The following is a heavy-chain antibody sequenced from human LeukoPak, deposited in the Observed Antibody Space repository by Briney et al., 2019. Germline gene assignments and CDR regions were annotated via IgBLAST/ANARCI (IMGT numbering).Heavy chain of an antibody. CDR2: IYYSGTT. J-gene: IGHJ4*02. D-gene: IGHD2-2*01. Sequence: SETLSLTCAVYGGSFSGYYWSWIRQHPGKGLEWIGYIYYSGTTHYSPSLKRRLSISVDTSKNQFSLKLTSVTDADTAVYYCARDQLLRGFDSWGQGTLVTVSS. CDR1: GGSFSGYY. V-gene: IGHV4-31*11. CDR3: ARDQLLRGFDS.